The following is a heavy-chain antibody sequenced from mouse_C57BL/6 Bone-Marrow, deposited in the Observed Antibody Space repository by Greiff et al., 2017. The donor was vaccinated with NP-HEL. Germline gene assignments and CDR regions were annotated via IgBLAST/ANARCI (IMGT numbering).Heavy chain of an antibody. CDR1: GFTFSSYA. J-gene: IGHJ2*01. Sequence: EVQRVESGGGLVKPGGSLKLSCAASGFTFSSYAMSWVRQTPEKRLEWVATISDGGSYTYYPDNVKGRFTISRDNAKNNLYLQMSHLKSEDTAMYYCARDYYGSSYVYFDYWGQGTTLTVSS. CDR2: ISDGGSYT. D-gene: IGHD1-1*01. CDR3: ARDYYGSSYVYFDY. V-gene: IGHV5-4*01.